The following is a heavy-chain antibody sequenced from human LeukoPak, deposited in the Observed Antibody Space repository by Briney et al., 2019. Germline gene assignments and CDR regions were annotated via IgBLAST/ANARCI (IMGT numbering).Heavy chain of an antibody. CDR1: GFTFSSYW. Sequence: GGALRLSCAASGFTFSSYWMHWVRQAPGKGRVWVSRMNVDGSTTNYAHSVKGRFTISRDNAKNTLYLQMNSMRAADTAVYYCAYGRNDFRLFDYWGQGDLVTVSS. CDR3: AYGRNDFRLFDY. CDR2: MNVDGSTT. V-gene: IGHV3-74*01. J-gene: IGHJ4*02. D-gene: IGHD4-11*01.